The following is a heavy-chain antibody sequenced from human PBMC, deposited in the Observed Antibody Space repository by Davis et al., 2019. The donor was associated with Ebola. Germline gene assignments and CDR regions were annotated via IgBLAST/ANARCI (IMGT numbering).Heavy chain of an antibody. CDR3: ARDSCSGFSCFGRNTSPIDY. D-gene: IGHD2-15*01. J-gene: IGHJ4*02. Sequence: PGGSLRLSCAASGLTFSNYGMNWIRQTPGKGLEWVSSISTSSSYIYYADSVKGRFTISRDNAKNSLYLQMNGLRVEDTAVYYCARDSCSGFSCFGRNTSPIDYWGPGTLVTVSS. CDR1: GLTFSNYG. V-gene: IGHV3-21*06. CDR2: ISTSSSYI.